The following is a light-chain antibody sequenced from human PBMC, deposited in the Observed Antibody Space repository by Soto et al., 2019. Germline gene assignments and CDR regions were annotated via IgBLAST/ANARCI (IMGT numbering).Light chain of an antibody. V-gene: IGLV2-11*01. Sequence: QSVLTQPASVSGSPGQSITISCTGTSSDVGGYDYVSWYQQHPGKAPKLMIYEVSQRPSGVPDRFSGTKSGNTASLTISGLQAEDEADYYCCSYAGSYTWVFGSGTKLTVL. CDR1: SSDVGGYDY. CDR3: CSYAGSYTWV. J-gene: IGLJ1*01. CDR2: EVS.